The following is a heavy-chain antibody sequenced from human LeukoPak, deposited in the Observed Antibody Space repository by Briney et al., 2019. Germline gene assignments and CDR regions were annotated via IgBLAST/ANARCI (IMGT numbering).Heavy chain of an antibody. J-gene: IGHJ4*02. V-gene: IGHV3-30*02. Sequence: GGSLRLSCAASGFTFSSYGMHWVRQAPGKGLEWVAFIRYDGSNKYYADSVKGRFTISRDNSKNTLYLQMNSLRAEDTAVYYCSRRWELPLPLDYWGQGTLVTVSS. CDR1: GFTFSSYG. CDR2: IRYDGSNK. CDR3: SRRWELPLPLDY. D-gene: IGHD1-26*01.